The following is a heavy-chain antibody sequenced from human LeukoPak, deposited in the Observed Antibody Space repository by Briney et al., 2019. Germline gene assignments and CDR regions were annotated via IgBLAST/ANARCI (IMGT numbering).Heavy chain of an antibody. CDR3: AKDPKSNYDFWSGQGY. D-gene: IGHD3-3*01. CDR2: ISGSGGST. Sequence: PGGSLRLSCAASGFTFSSYAMSWVRQAPGKGLEWVSAISGSGGSTYYADSVKGRFTISRDNSKNTLYLQMNSLRAEDTAVYYCAKDPKSNYDFWSGQGYWGQGTLVTVSS. V-gene: IGHV3-23*01. J-gene: IGHJ4*02. CDR1: GFTFSSYA.